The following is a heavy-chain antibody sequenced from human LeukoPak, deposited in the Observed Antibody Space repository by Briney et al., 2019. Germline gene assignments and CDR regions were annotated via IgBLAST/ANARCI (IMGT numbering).Heavy chain of an antibody. Sequence: PGGSVSLSCAASGFTFSSYWMHWVRQAPGKGLVWVSRINSDGSSTSYADSVKGRFTISRDNAKNTLYLQMNSLRAEDTAVYYCARDGDNGAFDIWGQGTMVSVSS. CDR3: ARDGDNGAFDI. CDR2: INSDGSST. D-gene: IGHD2-8*01. CDR1: GFTFSSYW. J-gene: IGHJ3*02. V-gene: IGHV3-74*01.